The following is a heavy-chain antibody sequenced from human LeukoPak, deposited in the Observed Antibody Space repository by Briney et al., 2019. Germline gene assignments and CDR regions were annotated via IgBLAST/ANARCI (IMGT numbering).Heavy chain of an antibody. Sequence: TAGGSLRLSCAASGFTLSSYNMNWVRQAPGKGLEWVSSISSSSSYIYYADSVKGRFTISRDNARNSLYLQMNSLRGEDTAVYYCARDYFGSDQPFDYWGQGTLVTVSS. J-gene: IGHJ4*02. D-gene: IGHD3-10*01. CDR1: GFTLSSYN. V-gene: IGHV3-21*01. CDR3: ARDYFGSDQPFDY. CDR2: ISSSSSYI.